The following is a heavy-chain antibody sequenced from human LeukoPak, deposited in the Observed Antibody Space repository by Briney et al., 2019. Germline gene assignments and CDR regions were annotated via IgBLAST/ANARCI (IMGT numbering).Heavy chain of an antibody. J-gene: IGHJ3*01. CDR2: ISYIGST. Sequence: PSETLSLTCTVSGGSINSYYWTWIRQPPGKGLEWIGYISYIGSTNYNPSLKSRVTISVDTSKKQFSLKLSSVTAADTAVYYCARDPTTVTKGLDVWGQGTMVTVSS. CDR1: GGSINSYY. V-gene: IGHV4-59*01. CDR3: ARDPTTVTKGLDV. D-gene: IGHD4-17*01.